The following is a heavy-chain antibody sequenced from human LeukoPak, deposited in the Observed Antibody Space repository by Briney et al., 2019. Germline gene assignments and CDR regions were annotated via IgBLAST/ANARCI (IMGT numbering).Heavy chain of an antibody. CDR2: VHLDGRT. V-gene: IGHV4-4*02. CDR3: AREGGFYRALDY. D-gene: IGHD3-3*01. Sequence: SETLSLTCGVSGGSVTSTNWWTWVRQPPGKGLEWIGEVHLDGRTNYNPSLKSRLTMSVDLSENHVSLRLTSVTAADTAVYYCAREGGFYRALDYSGQGTLVSVSS. J-gene: IGHJ4*02. CDR1: GGSVTSTNW.